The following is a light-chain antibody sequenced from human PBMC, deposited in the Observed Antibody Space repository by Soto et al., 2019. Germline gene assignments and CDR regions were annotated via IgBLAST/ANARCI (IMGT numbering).Light chain of an antibody. V-gene: IGKV3-15*01. J-gene: IGKJ1*01. CDR3: QQYNSWPWT. Sequence: EIEMTQSPATLSVSPGQRATLSCRASQSVSSDLAWYQQRPGQAPRLLIHGASTRASDIPARFSGSGSGTEFTLTISSLQSEDFAVYYCQQYNSWPWTFGQGTEVEF. CDR1: QSVSSD. CDR2: GAS.